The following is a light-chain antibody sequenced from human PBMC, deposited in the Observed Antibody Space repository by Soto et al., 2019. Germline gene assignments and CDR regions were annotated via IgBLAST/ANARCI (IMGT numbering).Light chain of an antibody. J-gene: IGKJ1*01. CDR2: TAS. V-gene: IGKV1-5*03. CDR3: QQYNNYPWT. CDR1: ENINKY. Sequence: DIQMTQSPSNLTASIGDRVTITCRASENINKYLAWYQQKPGKAPKLLIYTASSLESGVPSRFSGSGSGTEFTLTIRSLQSDDFAIYHCQQYNNYPWTFGQGTKVDI.